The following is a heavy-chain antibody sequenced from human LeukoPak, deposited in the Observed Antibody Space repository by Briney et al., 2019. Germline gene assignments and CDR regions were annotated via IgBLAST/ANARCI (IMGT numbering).Heavy chain of an antibody. J-gene: IGHJ4*02. D-gene: IGHD3-3*01. Sequence: ASVKVSCKASGYTFTGYYMHWVRQAPGQGLEWMGWINPKSEGTTYAQKFQDRVTVTKDTSISTAYMELSRLRSDDTAVYYCARGPPVVTRFLEWSSPLDYWGQGTLVTVSS. CDR1: GYTFTGYY. CDR2: INPKSEGT. V-gene: IGHV1-2*02. CDR3: ARGPPVVTRFLEWSSPLDY.